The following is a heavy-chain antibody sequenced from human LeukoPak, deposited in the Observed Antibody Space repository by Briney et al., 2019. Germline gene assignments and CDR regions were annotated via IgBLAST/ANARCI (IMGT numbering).Heavy chain of an antibody. Sequence: SQTLSLTCAASGDSVSSNSAAWSWIRQSPSRGLEWLGRTYYRSKWYNDYAVSVKSRITINPDTSKNQFSLQLNSVTPEDTAVYFCARVHDFWAGFDYWGQGTLVTVSS. D-gene: IGHD3-3*01. J-gene: IGHJ4*02. CDR2: TYYRSKWYN. V-gene: IGHV6-1*01. CDR1: GDSVSSNSAA. CDR3: ARVHDFWAGFDY.